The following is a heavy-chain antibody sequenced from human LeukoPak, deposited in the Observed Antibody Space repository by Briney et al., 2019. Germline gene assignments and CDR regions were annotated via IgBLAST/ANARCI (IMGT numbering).Heavy chain of an antibody. Sequence: PGGSLRLSCAASGFTFSSYSMNWVRQVPGKGLEWVSYIGRSGTTIHYADSVKGRFTISWDNAKKSLYLQMNSLRAEDTAVYYCARFGKIYFDWLLDYWGQGTLVTVSS. J-gene: IGHJ4*02. CDR1: GFTFSSYS. V-gene: IGHV3-48*04. CDR3: ARFGKIYFDWLLDY. CDR2: IGRSGTTI. D-gene: IGHD3-9*01.